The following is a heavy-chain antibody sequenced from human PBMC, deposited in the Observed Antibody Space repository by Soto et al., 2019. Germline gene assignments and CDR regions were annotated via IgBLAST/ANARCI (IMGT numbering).Heavy chain of an antibody. D-gene: IGHD1-26*01. CDR2: IHSDGSST. J-gene: IGHJ3*01. Sequence: EVQLLESGGGLVQPGESLRLSCAASGFTFSYYWMHWVRQAPGMGLVWVSRIHSDGSSTTYADSVKGRFTISRDNARNTLYLQMNSLRAEDTAVDYCARGDRGAFDLWGQGTVVTVSS. CDR3: ARGDRGAFDL. CDR1: GFTFSYYW. V-gene: IGHV3-74*01.